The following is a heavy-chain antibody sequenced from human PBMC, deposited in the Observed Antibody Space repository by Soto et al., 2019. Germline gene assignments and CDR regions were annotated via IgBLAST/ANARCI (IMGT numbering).Heavy chain of an antibody. J-gene: IGHJ5*02. D-gene: IGHD4-4*01. CDR2: ISWNSGSM. CDR3: VKGPYSNYAESNWFDP. V-gene: IGHV3-9*01. Sequence: SLTLYSAACGFSLHRCSPHEDPQAPGKGPEWVSGISWNSGSMGYADSVKGRFTISRDNGKNSLSLQMNSLRAEDTALYYCVKGPYSNYAESNWFDPWGQGTLVTVSS. CDR1: GFSLHRCS.